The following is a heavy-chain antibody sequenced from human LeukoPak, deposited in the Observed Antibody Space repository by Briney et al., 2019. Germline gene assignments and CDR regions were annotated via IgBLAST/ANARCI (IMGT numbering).Heavy chain of an antibody. D-gene: IGHD3-9*01. V-gene: IGHV3-48*04. CDR3: ARDRDWSFDY. CDR1: GFTFRDST. CDR2: IRSSGTAM. Sequence: PGGSLRLSCAASGFTFRDSTMNWVRQAPGRGLEWISNIRSSGTAMSYTDSVKGRFTISRDNAKNSLYLQMSSLRAEDSAVYYCARDRDWSFDYWGQGTVVTVSS. J-gene: IGHJ4*02.